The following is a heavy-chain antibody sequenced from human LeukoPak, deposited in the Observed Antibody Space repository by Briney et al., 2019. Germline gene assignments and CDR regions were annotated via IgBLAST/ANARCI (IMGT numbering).Heavy chain of an antibody. D-gene: IGHD6-13*01. CDR2: ISYDGSDK. V-gene: IGHV3-30*03. CDR1: GFTFSSYG. J-gene: IGHJ6*03. CDR3: AGTPFSSSCLCYYMDV. Sequence: GGSLRLSCAASGFTFSSYGMHWVCQAPGKGLEWVAVISYDGSDKYYADSVKGRFTISRDNSKNTLYLQMNSLRAEDTAVYYCAGTPFSSSCLCYYMDVWGKGTTVTVSS.